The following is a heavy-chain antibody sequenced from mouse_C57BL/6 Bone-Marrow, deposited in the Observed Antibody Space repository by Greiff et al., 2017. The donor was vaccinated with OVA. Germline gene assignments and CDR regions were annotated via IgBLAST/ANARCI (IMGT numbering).Heavy chain of an antibody. J-gene: IGHJ4*01. CDR3: ARSGGSYPYYAMDC. D-gene: IGHD1-1*02. CDR2: IDPANGNT. Sequence: VKLQQSVAELVRPGASVKLSCTASGFNIKNTYMHWVKQRPEQGLEWIGRIDPANGNTKYAPKFQGKATITADPSSNPAYLQLSSQTSEDTAIYCCARSGGSYPYYAMDCWGQGTSVTVAS. V-gene: IGHV14-3*01. CDR1: GFNIKNTY.